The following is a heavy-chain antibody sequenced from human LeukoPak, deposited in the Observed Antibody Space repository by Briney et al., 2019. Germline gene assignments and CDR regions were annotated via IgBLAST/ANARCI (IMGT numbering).Heavy chain of an antibody. CDR3: VKGVGGIVGATTPLCDY. J-gene: IGHJ4*02. Sequence: GGSLRLSCAASGFTFSSYWMTWVRQAPGKGLGWVANIKYDGSEKYYVDSVKGRFTISRDNAKNSLYLQMNSLRAEDTAVYYCVKGVGGIVGATTPLCDYWGQGTLVTVSS. CDR1: GFTFSSYW. CDR2: IKYDGSEK. V-gene: IGHV3-7*01. D-gene: IGHD1-26*01.